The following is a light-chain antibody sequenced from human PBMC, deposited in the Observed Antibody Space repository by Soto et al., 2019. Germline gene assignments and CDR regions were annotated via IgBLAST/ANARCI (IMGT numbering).Light chain of an antibody. V-gene: IGKV1-33*01. CDR3: QQYDNLPIT. Sequence: DIQMTQSPSSLSASVGDRVTITCQASQDISTYLNWYQQKPGKAPKLLIYDTSNLETGVPSRFSGTGPWTDFTFTISSLQPEDIATYDCQQYDNLPITFGQGTRLEIK. CDR1: QDISTY. J-gene: IGKJ5*01. CDR2: DTS.